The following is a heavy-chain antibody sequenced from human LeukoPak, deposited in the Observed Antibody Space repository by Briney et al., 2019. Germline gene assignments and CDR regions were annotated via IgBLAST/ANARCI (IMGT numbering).Heavy chain of an antibody. D-gene: IGHD3-22*01. CDR3: LDSSGYYNDY. CDR1: GFTFSSYA. CDR2: ISGSGGST. Sequence: GGSLRLSCAASGFTFSSYAMSWVRQAPGKGLEWVSAISGSGGSTYYVDSVKGRFTISRDNSKNTLYLQMNSLRAEDTAVYYCLDSSGYYNDYWGQGTLVTVSS. J-gene: IGHJ4*02. V-gene: IGHV3-23*01.